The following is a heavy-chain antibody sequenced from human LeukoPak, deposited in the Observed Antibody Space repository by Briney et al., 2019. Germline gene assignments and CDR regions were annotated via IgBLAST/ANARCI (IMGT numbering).Heavy chain of an antibody. J-gene: IGHJ4*02. V-gene: IGHV3-21*01. CDR3: ARVGATTGYYFDY. D-gene: IGHD1-26*01. CDR2: ISSSSYI. Sequence: GGSLRLSCAASGFTFSSYSMNWVRQAPGKGLEWVSSISSSSYIYCADSVKGRFTISRDNAKNSLYLQMNSLRAEDTAVYYCARVGATTGYYFDYWGQGTLVTVSS. CDR1: GFTFSSYS.